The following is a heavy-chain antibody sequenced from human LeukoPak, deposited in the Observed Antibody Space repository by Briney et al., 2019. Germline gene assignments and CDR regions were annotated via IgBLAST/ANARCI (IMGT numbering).Heavy chain of an antibody. CDR1: GFTFSSYW. CDR2: INSDGSST. J-gene: IGHJ4*02. D-gene: IGHD2-2*02. Sequence: PGGSLRLSCAASGFTFSSYWMHWVRQAPGKGLVWVSRINSDGSSTSYADSVKGRFTISRDNAKNTLYLQMNSLRAEDTAVYYCARAMGGVVPAGIGYWGQGTLVTVSS. CDR3: ARAMGGVVPAGIGY. V-gene: IGHV3-74*01.